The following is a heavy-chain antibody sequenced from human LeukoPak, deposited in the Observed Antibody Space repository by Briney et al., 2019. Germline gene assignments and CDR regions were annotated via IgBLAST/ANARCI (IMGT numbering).Heavy chain of an antibody. J-gene: IGHJ4*02. CDR3: ARYGASVY. V-gene: IGHV3-20*04. CDR2: INWSGDST. D-gene: IGHD3-10*01. CDR1: GFIFDDYG. Sequence: GGSLRLSCAASGFIFDDYGMSWVRQAPGKGLEWVSGINWSGDSTVYADSVKGRFTISRDNARNSLYLQMNSLRAEDTALYYCARYGASVYWGQGTLVTVSS.